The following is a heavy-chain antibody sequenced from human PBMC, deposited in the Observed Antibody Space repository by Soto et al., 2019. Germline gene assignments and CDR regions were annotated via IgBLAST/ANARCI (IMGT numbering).Heavy chain of an antibody. J-gene: IGHJ4*02. D-gene: IGHD4-4*01. V-gene: IGHV4-39*01. CDR3: ARAVRMTTVTTAPYFDY. CDR2: IYYSGST. Sequence: PSETLSLTCTVSGGSISSSSYYWGWIRQPPGKGLEWIGSIYYSGSTYYNPSLKSRVTISVDTSKNQFSLKLSSVTAADTAVYYCARAVRMTTVTTAPYFDYWGQGTLVTVSS. CDR1: GGSISSSSYY.